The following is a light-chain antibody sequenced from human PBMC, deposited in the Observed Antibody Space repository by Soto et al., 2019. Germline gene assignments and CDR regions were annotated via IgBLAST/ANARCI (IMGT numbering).Light chain of an antibody. V-gene: IGKV3-11*01. CDR2: DAS. Sequence: EIVLTQSPATLSLSPGVRAILSCRDSQSVSSYLAWYQQKPGQAPRLLIYDASNRATGIPARFSGSGSGTDFTLTISSLEPEDFAVYYCQQRSNWPPWTFGQGTQVEIK. J-gene: IGKJ1*01. CDR1: QSVSSY. CDR3: QQRSNWPPWT.